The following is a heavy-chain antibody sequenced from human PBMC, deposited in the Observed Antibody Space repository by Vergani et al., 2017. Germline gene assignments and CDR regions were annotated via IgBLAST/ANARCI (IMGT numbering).Heavy chain of an antibody. D-gene: IGHD3-22*01. CDR1: GGTFKTLS. V-gene: IGHV1-69*12. CDR3: AKAFSGYFYDSSVSGDYLGQ. J-gene: IGHJ4*02. CDR2: LIPKYGTP. Sequence: QVHLVQSGAEVQKPGSSVTVSCKASGGTFKTLSISWVRQAPGQGLEWMGALIPKYGTPTVSQKFQGRVTITADESTSTAYMRLTSLRSDDTAVYYCAKAFSGYFYDSSVSGDYLGQLGQGSLVIVSS.